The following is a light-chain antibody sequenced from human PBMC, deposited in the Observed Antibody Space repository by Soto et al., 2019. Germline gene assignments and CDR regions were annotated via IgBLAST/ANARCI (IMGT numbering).Light chain of an antibody. J-gene: IGKJ5*01. CDR2: AAS. CDR1: QSVSRSY. Sequence: EIALTQSPGTLSLSPGERATLSCRASQSVSRSYLAWYQQKPGQAPRLLIYAASSRATGIPDRFSGSGSGTDFTITISRLEPEDFAVYYCHQYGSSPFITFGQGTRLEIK. V-gene: IGKV3-20*01. CDR3: HQYGSSPFIT.